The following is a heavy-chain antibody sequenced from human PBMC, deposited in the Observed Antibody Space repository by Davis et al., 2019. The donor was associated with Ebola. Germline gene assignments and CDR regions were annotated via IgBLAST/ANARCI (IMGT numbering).Heavy chain of an antibody. Sequence: GESLKISCAASGFTFSSYSMNWVRQAPGKGLEWVSFISSSSSYIYYADSVKGRFTISRDNAKNSLYLQMNSLRAEDTAVYYCARDEHITIFGVVTLDYWGQGTLVTVSS. J-gene: IGHJ4*02. CDR2: ISSSSSYI. D-gene: IGHD3-3*01. CDR3: ARDEHITIFGVVTLDY. CDR1: GFTFSSYS. V-gene: IGHV3-21*01.